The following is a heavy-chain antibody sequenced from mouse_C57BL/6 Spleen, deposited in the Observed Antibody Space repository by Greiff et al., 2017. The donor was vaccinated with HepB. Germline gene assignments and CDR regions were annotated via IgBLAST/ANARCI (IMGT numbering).Heavy chain of an antibody. J-gene: IGHJ1*03. CDR1: GFSLTSYG. CDR3: ASRRWNGSGYFDV. Sequence: VHLVESGPGLVAPSQSLSITCTVSGFSLTSYGVDWVRQSPGKGLEWLGVIWGVGSTNYNSALKSRLSISKDNSKSQVFLKMNSLQTDDTAMYYCASRRWNGSGYFDVWGTGTTVTVSS. CDR2: IWGVGST. V-gene: IGHV2-6*01. D-gene: IGHD1-1*01.